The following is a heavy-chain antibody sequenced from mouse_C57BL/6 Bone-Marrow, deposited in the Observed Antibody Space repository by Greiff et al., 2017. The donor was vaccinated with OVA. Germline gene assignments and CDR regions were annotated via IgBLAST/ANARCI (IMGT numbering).Heavy chain of an antibody. D-gene: IGHD2-4*01. CDR1: GYTFTSYG. Sequence: VKLMESGAELARPGASVNLSCKASGYTFTSYGISWVKQRTGQGLEWIGEIYPRSGNTYYNEKFKGKATLTADKSSSTAYMELRSLTSEDSAVYFCASDYPAWFAYWGQGTLVTVSA. CDR3: ASDYPAWFAY. J-gene: IGHJ3*01. CDR2: IYPRSGNT. V-gene: IGHV1-81*01.